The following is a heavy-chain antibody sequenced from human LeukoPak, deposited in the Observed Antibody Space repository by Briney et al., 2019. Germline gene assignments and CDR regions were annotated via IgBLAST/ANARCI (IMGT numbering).Heavy chain of an antibody. V-gene: IGHV3-23*01. D-gene: IGHD5-18*01. CDR2: ISGSGGST. Sequence: GGSLRLSCAASGFTFSSYAMSWVRQAPGKGLEWVSAISGSGGSTYYADSVKGRFTISRDNSKNTLYLQMNSLRAEDTAVYYCARDDRKQLWLPRAFDFWGQGTMVTVSS. CDR3: ARDDRKQLWLPRAFDF. J-gene: IGHJ3*01. CDR1: GFTFSSYA.